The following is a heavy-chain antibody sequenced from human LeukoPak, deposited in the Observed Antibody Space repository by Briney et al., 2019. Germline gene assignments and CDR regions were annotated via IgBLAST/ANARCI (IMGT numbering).Heavy chain of an antibody. J-gene: IGHJ5*02. V-gene: IGHV4-4*02. CDR3: ARVHKYCSGISCYRFDP. CDR1: GGSISSAHW. CDR2: VDHSGST. D-gene: IGHD2-2*01. Sequence: PSETLSLTCAVPGGSISSAHWWSWVRQPPVKGLEWIGEVDHSGSTKYNPALKSRVTISVDKSKNQFSLRLSSVTAADTAVYYCARVHKYCSGISCYRFDPWGQGTLVTVSS.